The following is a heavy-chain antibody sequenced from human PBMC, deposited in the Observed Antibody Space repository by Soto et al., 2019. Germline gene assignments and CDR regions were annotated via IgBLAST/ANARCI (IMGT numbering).Heavy chain of an antibody. J-gene: IGHJ4*02. V-gene: IGHV1-18*01. CDR3: ARGGMITCGGYVVY. CDR1: GYSFTSYG. Sequence: QVQLVQSAAEMKKPGASVKVSCKASGYSFTSYGFTWFRQAPGQGLVWLGWISAYNGDTHYAQRFQGRVNMTTDVSTNTAYMELRSLRSDDTAVYYCARGGMITCGGYVVYWGKGTQVTVSS. D-gene: IGHD3-16*01. CDR2: ISAYNGDT.